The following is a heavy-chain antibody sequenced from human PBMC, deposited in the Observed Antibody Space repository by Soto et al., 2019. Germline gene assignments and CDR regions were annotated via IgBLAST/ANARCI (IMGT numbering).Heavy chain of an antibody. V-gene: IGHV3-64D*09. Sequence: GGSLRLSCSASGFTFSSYAMHWVRQAPGKGLEYVSAISSNGGSTYYADSVKGRFTISRDNSKNTLYLQMSSLRAEDTAVYYCGKADRYGDYALHASDIWGQGTMVTVSS. CDR2: ISSNGGST. CDR1: GFTFSSYA. J-gene: IGHJ3*02. D-gene: IGHD4-17*01. CDR3: GKADRYGDYALHASDI.